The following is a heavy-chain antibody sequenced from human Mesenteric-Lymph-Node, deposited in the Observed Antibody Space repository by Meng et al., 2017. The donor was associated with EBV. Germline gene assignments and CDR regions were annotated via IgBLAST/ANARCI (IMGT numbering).Heavy chain of an antibody. CDR1: GYNFAYYT. V-gene: IGHV7-4-1*02. CDR2: INTNTWNP. D-gene: IGHD2-15*01. CDR3: ARNFAGRYCSGDTCYFDY. Sequence: QVQWVQAGSELKKPGASLKISCKTSGYNFAYYTIHWLRQAPGQGFQWMGWINTNTWNPTYVQGFTGRFVFSLDTSVSTAYLQISSLQAEDTAMYYCARNFAGRYCSGDTCYFDYWGQGTLVTVSS. J-gene: IGHJ4*02.